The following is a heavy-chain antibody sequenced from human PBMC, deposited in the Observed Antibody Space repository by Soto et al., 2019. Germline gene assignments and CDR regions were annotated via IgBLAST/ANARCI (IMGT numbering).Heavy chain of an antibody. CDR2: IYYSGST. CDR3: AREVGDYDYVWGSYRQRYFDY. CDR1: GGSISSGDYY. V-gene: IGHV4-30-4*01. Sequence: QVQLQESGPGLVKPSQTLSLTCTVSGGSISSGDYYWSWIRQPPGKGLEWIGYIYYSGSTYYNPSLKSRVTISVDTSKNQFSLKLSSVTAADTAVYYCAREVGDYDYVWGSYRQRYFDYWGQETLVTVSS. D-gene: IGHD3-16*02. J-gene: IGHJ4*02.